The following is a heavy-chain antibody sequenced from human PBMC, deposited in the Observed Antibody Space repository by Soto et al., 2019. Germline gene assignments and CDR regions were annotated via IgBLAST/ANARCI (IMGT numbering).Heavy chain of an antibody. J-gene: IGHJ5*02. D-gene: IGHD3-10*01. CDR2: MNPNSGNT. CDR3: ARGWYYGSGSPFDP. CDR1: GYTFTSYD. Sequence: GASVKVSCKASGYTFTSYDINWVRQATGQGLEWMGWMNPNSGNTGNAQKFQGRVTMTRNTSISTAYMELSSLRSEDTAVYYCARGWYYGSGSPFDPWGQGTLVTVSS. V-gene: IGHV1-8*01.